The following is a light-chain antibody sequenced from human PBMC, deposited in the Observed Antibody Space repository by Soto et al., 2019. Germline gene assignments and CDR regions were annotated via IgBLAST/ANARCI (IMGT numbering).Light chain of an antibody. J-gene: IGKJ1*01. V-gene: IGKV1-5*03. CDR2: MAS. CDR1: QSISSS. CDR3: QQYNSYSRT. Sequence: DIQMTQSPSTLSASVGDRVPITCRASQSISSSLAWYQQKPGKAPNLLIYMASSLESGVPSRFSGSGSGTEFTLTITSLQPDEFATYFCQQYNSYSRTFGQGTKVDIK.